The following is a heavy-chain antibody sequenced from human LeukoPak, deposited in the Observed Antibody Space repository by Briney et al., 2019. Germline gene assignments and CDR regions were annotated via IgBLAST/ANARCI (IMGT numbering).Heavy chain of an antibody. CDR1: GLPFNTYI. CDR3: ARDLVPAASIGY. V-gene: IGHV3-21*01. Sequence: GGPLRPSFAALGLPFNTYIMHWVRRAPGRGVGGVSLIIATSGITFYSDSVKGRFTISRDNAKNSLYLQMNSLRAEDTAVYYCARDLVPAASIGYGGQGTLATFSS. J-gene: IGHJ4*02. CDR2: IIATSGIT. D-gene: IGHD2-2*01.